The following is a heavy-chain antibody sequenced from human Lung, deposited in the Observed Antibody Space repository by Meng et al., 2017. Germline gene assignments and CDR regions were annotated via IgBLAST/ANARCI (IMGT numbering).Heavy chain of an antibody. J-gene: IGHJ4*02. CDR3: ARGPTTMAHDFDY. V-gene: IGHV4-34*01. CDR2: INHSGST. CDR1: GGSFSDYY. Sequence: QVKLHQWAAGLLKPSGTLCRTCVVPGGSFSDYYWSWIRQPPGKGLEWIGEINHSGSTNYNPSLESRATISVDTSQNNLSLKLSSVTAADSAVYYCARGPTTMAHDFDYWGQGTLVTVSS. D-gene: IGHD4-11*01.